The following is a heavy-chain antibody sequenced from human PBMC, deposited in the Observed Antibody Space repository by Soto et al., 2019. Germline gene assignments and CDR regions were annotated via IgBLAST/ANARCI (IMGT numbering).Heavy chain of an antibody. CDR1: GFTFSNYY. CDR3: AREETAWPLAYGLDV. D-gene: IGHD2-21*02. J-gene: IGHJ6*02. V-gene: IGHV3-21*01. CDR2: IRSGRDT. Sequence: GGSLRLSRAVSGFTFSNYYIHWVRQAPGKGLEWVSSIRSGRDTFYADSVKGRFSISRDDATSSVSLQMNSLRGEDTAVYFCAREETAWPLAYGLDVWGQGTTVTVSS.